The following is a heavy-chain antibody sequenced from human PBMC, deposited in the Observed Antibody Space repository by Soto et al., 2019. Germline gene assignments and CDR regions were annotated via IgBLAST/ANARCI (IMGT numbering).Heavy chain of an antibody. CDR2: IHPGDSDT. D-gene: IGHD3-22*01. Sequence: PGGSLKISCKGSGYSFTSYWIGWVRQMPGKGLEWMGIIHPGDSDTRYSPSFQGQVTISADKSISTAYLQWSSLKASDTAMYYCASSRDYYDSSGYVDYWGQGTLVTVSS. CDR3: ASSRDYYDSSGYVDY. J-gene: IGHJ4*02. V-gene: IGHV5-51*01. CDR1: GYSFTSYW.